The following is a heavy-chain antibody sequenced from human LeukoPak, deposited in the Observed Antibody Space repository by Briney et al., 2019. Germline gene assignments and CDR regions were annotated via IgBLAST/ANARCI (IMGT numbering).Heavy chain of an antibody. CDR2: IYYSGST. Sequence: SETLSLTCNVSGGSISSSSYYWGWIRQHPGKGLEWIGSIYYSGSTYYNPSLKSRVTISVDTSKNQFSLKLSSVTAADTAVYYCARPGFIAAAGTDEGGWFDPWGQGTLVTVSS. V-gene: IGHV4-39*01. D-gene: IGHD6-13*01. J-gene: IGHJ5*02. CDR1: GGSISSSSYY. CDR3: ARPGFIAAAGTDEGGWFDP.